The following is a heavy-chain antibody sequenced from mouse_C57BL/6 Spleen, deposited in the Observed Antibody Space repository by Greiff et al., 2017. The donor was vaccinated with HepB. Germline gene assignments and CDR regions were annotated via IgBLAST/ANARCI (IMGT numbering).Heavy chain of an antibody. CDR1: GYTFTSYW. J-gene: IGHJ2*01. V-gene: IGHV1-55*01. Sequence: VQLQQPGAELVKPGASVKMSCKASGYTFTSYWITWVKQRPGQGLEWIGDIYPGSGSTNYNEKFKSKATLTVDTSSSTAYMQLSSLTSEDSAVYYCARRITTVVAKDYFDYWGQVTTLTVSS. CDR3: ARRITTVVAKDYFDY. D-gene: IGHD1-1*01. CDR2: IYPGSGST.